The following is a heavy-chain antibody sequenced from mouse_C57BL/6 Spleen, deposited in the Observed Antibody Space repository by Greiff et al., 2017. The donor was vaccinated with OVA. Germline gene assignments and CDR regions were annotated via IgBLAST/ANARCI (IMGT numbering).Heavy chain of an antibody. D-gene: IGHD6-2*01. CDR3: AREEGLRGYYFDY. Sequence: EVKLVESGGDLVKPGGSLKLSCAASGFTFSSYGMSWVRQTPDKRLEWVATISSGGSYTYYPDSVKGRFTISRDNAKNTLYLQMSSLKSEDTAMYYGAREEGLRGYYFDYWGQGTTLTVSS. CDR2: ISSGGSYT. CDR1: GFTFSSYG. J-gene: IGHJ2*01. V-gene: IGHV5-6*02.